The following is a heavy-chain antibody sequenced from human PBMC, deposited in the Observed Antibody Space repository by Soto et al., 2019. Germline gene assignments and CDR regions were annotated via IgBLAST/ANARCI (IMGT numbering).Heavy chain of an antibody. CDR1: GYTFTSYG. J-gene: IGHJ4*02. CDR2: ISAYNGNT. CDR3: ARGYGDYADPNLKGLKPIDY. Sequence: QVQLVQSGAEVKKPGASVKVSCKASGYTFTSYGISWVRQAPGQGLEWMVWISAYNGNTNYAQKLQGRVTMTTDTSTSTAYMELSSLRSDDTAVYYCARGYGDYADPNLKGLKPIDYWGQGTLVTVSS. V-gene: IGHV1-18*01. D-gene: IGHD4-17*01.